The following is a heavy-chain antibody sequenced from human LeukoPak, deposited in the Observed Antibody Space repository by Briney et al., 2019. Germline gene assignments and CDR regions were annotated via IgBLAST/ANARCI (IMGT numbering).Heavy chain of an antibody. D-gene: IGHD3-10*01. CDR1: GGSFSGYY. J-gene: IGHJ4*02. CDR3: ARRGAAVRGLGAVDY. Sequence: PSETLSLTCAVYGGSFSGYYWSWIRQPPGKGLEWIGEINHSGSTNYNPSLKSRVTISVDTSKNQFSLKLSSVTAADTAVYYCARRGAAVRGLGAVDYWGQGTLVTVSS. V-gene: IGHV4-34*01. CDR2: INHSGST.